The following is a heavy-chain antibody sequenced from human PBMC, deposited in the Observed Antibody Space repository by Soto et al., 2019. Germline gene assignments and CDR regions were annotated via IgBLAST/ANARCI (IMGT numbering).Heavy chain of an antibody. D-gene: IGHD5-12*01. CDR3: VKSRGGNNFDFFD. V-gene: IGHV3-64D*06. J-gene: IGHJ4*02. CDR1: GFTFSSYA. Sequence: PGGSLRLSCSASGFTFSSYAMLWVRQAPGKGLEYVSGIRGNGDPPFYADSVKGRFTISRDNSKNTLYLQMSSLSADDTAVYYCVKSRGGNNFDFFDWGQGALVTVSS. CDR2: IRGNGDPP.